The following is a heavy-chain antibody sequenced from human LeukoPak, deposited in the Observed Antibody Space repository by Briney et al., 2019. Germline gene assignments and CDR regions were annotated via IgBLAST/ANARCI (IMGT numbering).Heavy chain of an antibody. CDR1: EFTFSKYG. CDR3: AKDLAWSGYYDY. V-gene: IGHV3-23*01. CDR2: ISASGSTT. J-gene: IGHJ4*02. Sequence: GGSLSLSCAASEFTFSKYGMSWVRQAPGKGLEWVSVISASGSTTYYADSVKGRFTISRDNSKNTLYLQMNSLKTEDTAVYYCAKDLAWSGYYDYWGQGTLVTVSS. D-gene: IGHD3-3*01.